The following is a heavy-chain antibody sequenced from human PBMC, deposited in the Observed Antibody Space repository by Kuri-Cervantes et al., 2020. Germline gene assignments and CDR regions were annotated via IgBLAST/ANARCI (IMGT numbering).Heavy chain of an antibody. CDR1: GYSISSGYY. CDR3: ARGIAARHLPFDY. CDR2: IYHSGST. V-gene: IGHV4-38-2*01. J-gene: IGHJ4*02. D-gene: IGHD6-6*01. Sequence: GSLRLSCAVSGYSISSGYYWGWIRQPPGKGLEWIGSIYHSGSTYYNPSLKSRVTISVDTSKNQFSLKLSSVTAADTAVYYCARGIAARHLPFDYWGQGTLVTVSS.